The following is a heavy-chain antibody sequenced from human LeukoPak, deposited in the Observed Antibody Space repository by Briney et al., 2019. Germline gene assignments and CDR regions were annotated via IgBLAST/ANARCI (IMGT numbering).Heavy chain of an antibody. V-gene: IGHV4-38-2*01. J-gene: IGHJ4*02. CDR3: AKPQSSLSHFYDS. CDR1: GYSISSGYY. D-gene: IGHD6-6*01. Sequence: SETLSLTCAVSGYSISSGYYWGWIRQPPGKGLEWIGSIYHSGTTYYNPSLTSRVTISVGTSKNHFSLKVNSVTAADTAVYYCAKPQSSLSHFYDSWGQGTLVTVSS. CDR2: IYHSGTT.